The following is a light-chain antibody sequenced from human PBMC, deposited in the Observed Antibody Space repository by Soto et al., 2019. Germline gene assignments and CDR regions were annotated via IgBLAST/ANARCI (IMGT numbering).Light chain of an antibody. V-gene: IGKV1-5*03. Sequence: DIQMTQSPSTLSASVGDRVIITCRASQSISSWLAWYQQKPGKAPKLLIYKASSVESGVPSRFSGSGSGTEFTLTISSLQPDDFATYYCQQYNSYLYTFGQGTKLEIK. CDR3: QQYNSYLYT. CDR1: QSISSW. J-gene: IGKJ2*01. CDR2: KAS.